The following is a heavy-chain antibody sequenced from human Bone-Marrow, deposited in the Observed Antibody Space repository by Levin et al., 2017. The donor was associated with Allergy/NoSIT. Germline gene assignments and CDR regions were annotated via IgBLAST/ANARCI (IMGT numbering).Heavy chain of an antibody. D-gene: IGHD6-13*01. V-gene: IGHV3-7*04. J-gene: IGHJ4*02. CDR1: GFTFSSYW. Sequence: AGGSLRLSCAASGFTFSSYWMSWVRQAPGKGLEWVANIKQDGSEKYYVDSVKGRFTISRDNAKNSLYLQMNSLRAEDTAVYYCAREDDSSSWVGYFDYWGQGTLVTVSS. CDR3: AREDDSSSWVGYFDY. CDR2: IKQDGSEK.